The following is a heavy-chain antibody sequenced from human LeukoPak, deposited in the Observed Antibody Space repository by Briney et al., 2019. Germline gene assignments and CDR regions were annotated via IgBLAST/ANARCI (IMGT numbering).Heavy chain of an antibody. CDR3: ARGVGSGWYYYYYYMDV. V-gene: IGHV1-46*01. CDR1: GYTFTSYY. D-gene: IGHD6-19*01. CDR2: INPSGGST. Sequence: ASVKVSCKASGYTFTSYYMHWVRQAPGQGLEWMGIINPSGGSTSYAQKFQGRVTMTRDTSTSTVYMELSSLRSEDTAVYYCARGVGSGWYYYYYYMDVWGKGTTVTVSS. J-gene: IGHJ6*03.